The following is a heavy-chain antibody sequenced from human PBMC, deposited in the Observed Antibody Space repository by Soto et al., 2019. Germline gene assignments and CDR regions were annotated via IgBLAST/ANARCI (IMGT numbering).Heavy chain of an antibody. CDR3: ASDRSLGSNWYYYLES. CDR1: GFTFSSRA. J-gene: IGHJ4*02. V-gene: IGHV3-48*02. D-gene: IGHD1-20*01. Sequence: VGSLRLSCTASGFTFSSRAMNWVRQFPGRGLGWVSYISSSSSNIDYADSVKGRFTVSRDNAKNSLYLQMNTLRDEDTAVYYCASDRSLGSNWYYYLESWGQGTLVTVSS. CDR2: ISSSSSNI.